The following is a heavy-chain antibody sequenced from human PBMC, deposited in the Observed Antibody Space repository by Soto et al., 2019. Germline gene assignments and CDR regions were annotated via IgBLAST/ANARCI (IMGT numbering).Heavy chain of an antibody. Sequence: EVQVVESWGGLVQPGGSLRLSCAASGFTFSSHWMTWVRQVPGKGLEWVANINQDGSDQYYVDSVKGRFTISRDNAKNSLCLHMNSLRVEDTAVYYCATSMRHTLNRWGQGTLVTVSS. D-gene: IGHD2-8*01. J-gene: IGHJ5*02. V-gene: IGHV3-7*01. CDR1: GFTFSSHW. CDR3: ATSMRHTLNR. CDR2: INQDGSDQ.